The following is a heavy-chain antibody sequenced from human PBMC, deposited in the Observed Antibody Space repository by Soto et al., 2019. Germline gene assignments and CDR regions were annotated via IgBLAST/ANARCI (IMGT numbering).Heavy chain of an antibody. CDR1: GGTFSSYA. J-gene: IGHJ5*02. V-gene: IGHV1-69*13. Sequence: ASVKVSCKASGGTFSSYAISWVRQAPGQGLEWMGGIIPIFGTANYAQKFQGRVTITADESTSTAYMELSSLRSEDTAVYYCASSDDSSGAYNWFDPWGQGTLVTVSS. CDR3: ASSDDSSGAYNWFDP. D-gene: IGHD3-22*01. CDR2: IIPIFGTA.